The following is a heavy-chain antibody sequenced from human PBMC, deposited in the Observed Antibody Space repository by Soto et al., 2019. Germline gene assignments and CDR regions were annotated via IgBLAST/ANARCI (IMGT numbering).Heavy chain of an antibody. D-gene: IGHD1-26*01. J-gene: IGHJ6*02. CDR3: ARARRGQVGAGTYYYYGMDV. CDR2: IIPIFGTT. V-gene: IGHV1-69*13. Sequence: GASVKVSCKASGGTFSSHAINWVRQAPGQGLEWMGGIIPIFGTTIYAQKFQGRVTTTADESTSTAYMELSSLRSEDTAVYYCARARRGQVGAGTYYYYGMDVWGQGTTVTVS. CDR1: GGTFSSHA.